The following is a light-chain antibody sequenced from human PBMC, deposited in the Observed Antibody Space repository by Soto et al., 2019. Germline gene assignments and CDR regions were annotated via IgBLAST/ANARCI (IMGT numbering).Light chain of an antibody. CDR1: SSDVGGYNY. V-gene: IGLV2-14*01. Sequence: QSALTQPASVSGSPGQSITISCTGTSSDVGGYNYVSWYQQHPGKAPKLMIYEVSHRPSGVSNRVSVSKSGNTASLTISGLQAEDEADYYCSSDTGSSTPYVFGTGTKLTVL. CDR2: EVS. CDR3: SSDTGSSTPYV. J-gene: IGLJ1*01.